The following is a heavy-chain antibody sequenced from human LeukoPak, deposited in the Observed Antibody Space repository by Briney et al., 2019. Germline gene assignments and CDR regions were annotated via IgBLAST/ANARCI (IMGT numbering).Heavy chain of an antibody. CDR3: ARLSDTEGSSTAYRAADV. Sequence: GGSLRLSCAASGFIITTHWMSWVRQAPGKGLEWVANIKQDGSDKYYVESVKGRFTISRDNAKSLLSLQMDSLRAEDTAMYYCARLSDTEGSSTAYRAADVWGQGTMVTVSS. CDR1: GFIITTHW. V-gene: IGHV3-7*01. CDR2: IKQDGSDK. J-gene: IGHJ3*01. D-gene: IGHD2-2*01.